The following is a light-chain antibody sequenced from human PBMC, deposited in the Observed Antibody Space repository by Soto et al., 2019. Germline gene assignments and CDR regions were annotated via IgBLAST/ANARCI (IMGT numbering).Light chain of an antibody. V-gene: IGKV3-15*01. CDR3: HQYDNWPKT. Sequence: ETVLTQSPATLSSSPGERATLSCRASQSVSNNYLAWYQQKPGQAPRLLIYGASSRATGIPARFSGSGSGTEFTLTISSLQSEDFAVYYCHQYDNWPKTFGQGTRLEIK. CDR1: QSVSNN. CDR2: GAS. J-gene: IGKJ5*01.